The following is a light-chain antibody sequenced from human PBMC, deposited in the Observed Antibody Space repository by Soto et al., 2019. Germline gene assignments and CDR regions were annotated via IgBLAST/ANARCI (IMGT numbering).Light chain of an antibody. CDR3: QSYDSSPGGLV. J-gene: IGLJ2*01. Sequence: QSVLTQPPLVSGAPGQRVTISCTGSSSNIGAGYDVHWYQQLPGTAPKLLIYGNSNRPSGVPERFSGSKSGTSASLAITGLQAEDEADYYCQSYDSSPGGLVFGGGTKLTVL. CDR2: GNS. V-gene: IGLV1-40*01. CDR1: SSNIGAGYD.